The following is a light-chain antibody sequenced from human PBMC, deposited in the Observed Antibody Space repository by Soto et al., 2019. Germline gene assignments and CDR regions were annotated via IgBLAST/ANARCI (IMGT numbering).Light chain of an antibody. CDR1: QNINSW. V-gene: IGKV1-5*03. CDR2: KAS. CDR3: QQYNSYPYT. Sequence: DIQMTQSPSTLSASVGDRVTITCRASQNINSWLAWYQQKPGKAPKLLIYKASSLESGVPSRFSGSGSGTEFTLTISSLQPDDFASYYCQQYNSYPYTFGQGTKLELK. J-gene: IGKJ2*01.